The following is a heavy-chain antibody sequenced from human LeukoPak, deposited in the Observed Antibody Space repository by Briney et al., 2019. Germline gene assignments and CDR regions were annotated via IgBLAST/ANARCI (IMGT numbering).Heavy chain of an antibody. Sequence: PGRSLRLSCAASGFTFSSYGMNWVRQAPGKGLEWVSYISSGSDTMYYTDSVKGRFTISRDNAKSSLYLQMNSLRAEDTAVYYCARDEGLRGYFDYWGQGTLVTVSS. J-gene: IGHJ4*02. V-gene: IGHV3-48*01. CDR3: ARDEGLRGYFDY. CDR2: ISSGSDTM. D-gene: IGHD3-10*01. CDR1: GFTFSSYG.